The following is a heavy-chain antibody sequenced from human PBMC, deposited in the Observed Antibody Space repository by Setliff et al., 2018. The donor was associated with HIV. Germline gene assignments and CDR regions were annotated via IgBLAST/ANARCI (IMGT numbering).Heavy chain of an antibody. CDR3: ARNPAIPVYDSSGYYDRYYYYYMEV. D-gene: IGHD3-22*01. Sequence: SETLSLTCTVYGGSFSDYYWSWIRQPPGKGLEWIGEINHSGSTNYNPSLKSRVTISVDTYKNQFSLKLSAVTAAETAVYYCARNPAIPVYDSSGYYDRYYYYYMEVWGKGTTVTVSS. V-gene: IGHV4-34*01. CDR2: INHSGST. CDR1: GGSFSDYY. J-gene: IGHJ6*03.